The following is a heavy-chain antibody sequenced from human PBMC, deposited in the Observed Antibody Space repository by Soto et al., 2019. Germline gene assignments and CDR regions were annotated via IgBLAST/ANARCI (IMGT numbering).Heavy chain of an antibody. D-gene: IGHD3-16*01. Sequence: QVQLQQWGAGRLKPSETLSLTCAVYGGSFSGYQWSWIRQAPGKGLEWIGEINHSGSTNYSPSLKSRVTIAIETSKKQFSLMLSSVTAADPAMEYFARYGEVTPRRYGMDVWGQGTTVTVSS. J-gene: IGHJ6*02. V-gene: IGHV4-34*01. CDR2: INHSGST. CDR1: GGSFSGYQ. CDR3: ARYGEVTPRRYGMDV.